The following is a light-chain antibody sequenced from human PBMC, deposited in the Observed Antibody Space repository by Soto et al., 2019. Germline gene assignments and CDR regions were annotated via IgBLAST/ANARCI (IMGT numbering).Light chain of an antibody. CDR2: DVN. J-gene: IGLJ3*02. V-gene: IGLV2-11*01. Sequence: QSALTQPRSVSGSPGQSVTISCTGTSSDVGGYDYVSWYQQHPGKAPKLMIFDVNKRPSGVPDRFSGSKSGNTAFLTISGLQAEDEADYSCFSDAGSWVFGGGTKVTVL. CDR1: SSDVGGYDY. CDR3: FSDAGSWV.